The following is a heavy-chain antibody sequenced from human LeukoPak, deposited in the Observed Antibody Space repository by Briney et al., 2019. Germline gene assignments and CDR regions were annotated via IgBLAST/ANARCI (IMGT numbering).Heavy chain of an antibody. D-gene: IGHD2-15*01. Sequence: GGSLRLSCAASGFTFSSSDMHWVRQAAGKSLEWVSAIGTSADTYYPGSVKGRFTISRENARSSLYLQMNNLRAGDTAVYYCARADKGGYYDYWGRGTLVTV. CDR3: ARADKGGYYDY. CDR1: GFTFSSSD. CDR2: IGTSADT. J-gene: IGHJ4*02. V-gene: IGHV3-13*01.